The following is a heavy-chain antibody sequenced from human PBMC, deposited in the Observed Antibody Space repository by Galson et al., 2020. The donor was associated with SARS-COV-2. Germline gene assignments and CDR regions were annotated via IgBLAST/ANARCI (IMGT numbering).Heavy chain of an antibody. D-gene: IGHD3-3*01. V-gene: IGHV3-43*01. CDR2: ISWDGGST. J-gene: IGHJ6*03. CDR3: AKEAILYDFLATPQYYMDV. CDR1: GFTFDDYT. Sequence: GGSLRLSCAASGFTFDDYTMHWVRQAPGKGLEWVSLISWDGGSTYYADSVKGRFTISRDNSKNSLYLQMNSLRTEDTALYYCAKEAILYDFLATPQYYMDVWAKGTTVTVSS.